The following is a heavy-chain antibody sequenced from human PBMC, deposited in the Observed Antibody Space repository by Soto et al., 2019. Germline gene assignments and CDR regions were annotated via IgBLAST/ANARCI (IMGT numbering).Heavy chain of an antibody. CDR1: GGTFTRYA. D-gene: IGHD3-3*01. V-gene: IGHV1-69*01. J-gene: IGHJ6*02. Sequence: QVQLMQSGAEVKRPGSSVKVSCKASGGTFTRYAISWVRQAPGQGLEWMGGIIPSFGSATYQQKLQGRVTIIADESMSTAYMELSSLRSEDTAMYYCAISAREFWSGSRYYGMDVWGQGTTVTISS. CDR3: AISAREFWSGSRYYGMDV. CDR2: IIPSFGSA.